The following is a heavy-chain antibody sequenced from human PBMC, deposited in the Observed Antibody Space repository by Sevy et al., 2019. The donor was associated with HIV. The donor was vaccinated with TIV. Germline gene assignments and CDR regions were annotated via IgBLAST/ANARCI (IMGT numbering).Heavy chain of an antibody. V-gene: IGHV1-18*01. Sequence: ASVKVSCKTSGYTFRNYRITWVRQAPGQGLQWVGWISTYNGDTSYGEQLQGRVTMTTETSTSTAYMELRGLRSDDTAVYYGARGGYYIDSWGQGTLVTVSS. CDR3: ARGGYYIDS. CDR1: GYTFRNYR. J-gene: IGHJ4*02. D-gene: IGHD2-15*01. CDR2: ISTYNGDT.